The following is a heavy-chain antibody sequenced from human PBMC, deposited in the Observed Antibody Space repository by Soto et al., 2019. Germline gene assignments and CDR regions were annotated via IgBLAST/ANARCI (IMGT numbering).Heavy chain of an antibody. CDR3: ARDIGIAAAGTYYYYYGMDV. Sequence: SETLSLTCTVSGGSISSYYWSWIRQPPGKGLEWIGYIYYSGSTNYNPSLKSRVTISVDTSKNQFSLKLSSVTAADTAVYYSARDIGIAAAGTYYYYYGMDVWGQGTTVTVSS. V-gene: IGHV4-59*01. J-gene: IGHJ6*02. CDR1: GGSISSYY. CDR2: IYYSGST. D-gene: IGHD6-13*01.